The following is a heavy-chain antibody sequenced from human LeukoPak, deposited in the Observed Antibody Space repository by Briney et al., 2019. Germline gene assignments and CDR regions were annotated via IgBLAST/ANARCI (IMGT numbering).Heavy chain of an antibody. CDR1: GDSISSGSYS. CDR3: ARPLASGWYSWFDP. CDR2: IHYSGST. V-gene: IGHV4-39*01. Sequence: PSETLSLTCTVSGDSISSGSYSWGWIRQPPGKGLEWIGSIHYSGSTYYNPSLNSRVTISVDTPKNQFSLKLSSVTAADTAVYYCARPLASGWYSWFDPWGQGTLDTVSS. D-gene: IGHD6-19*01. J-gene: IGHJ5*02.